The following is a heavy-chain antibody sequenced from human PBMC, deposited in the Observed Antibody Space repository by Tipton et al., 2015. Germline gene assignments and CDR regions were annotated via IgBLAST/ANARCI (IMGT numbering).Heavy chain of an antibody. V-gene: IGHV4-61*08. J-gene: IGHJ5*02. CDR1: GVSLSNSGHF. CDR3: ARGAALADL. CDR2: IYYSGST. D-gene: IGHD5-12*01. Sequence: TLSLTCAVSGVSLSNSGHFWGWIRQPPGKGLEWIGYIYYSGSTHYNPSLKSRVTISVDTSENQFSLRLISVTAADTAVYYCARGAALADLWGQGTLVTVSS.